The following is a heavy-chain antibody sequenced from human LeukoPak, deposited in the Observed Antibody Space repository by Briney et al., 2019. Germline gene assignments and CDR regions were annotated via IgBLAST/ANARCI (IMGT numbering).Heavy chain of an antibody. CDR3: AKDSSVPAARSYGSPNY. V-gene: IGHV3-30*02. J-gene: IGHJ4*02. D-gene: IGHD2-2*01. CDR1: GFTFSSYG. CDR2: IRYDGSNK. Sequence: QTGGSLRLSSAASGFTFSSYGMHWVRQAPGKGLEWVAFIRYDGSNKYYADSVKGRFTISRDNSKNTLYLQMNSLRAEDTAVYYCAKDSSVPAARSYGSPNYWGQGTLVTVSS.